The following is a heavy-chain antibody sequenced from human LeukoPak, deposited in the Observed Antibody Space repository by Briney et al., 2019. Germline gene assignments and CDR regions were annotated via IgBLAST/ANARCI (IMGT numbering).Heavy chain of an antibody. D-gene: IGHD5-12*01. V-gene: IGHV3-53*01. J-gene: IGHJ4*02. CDR3: ARGHKNSGYGTRGYSDY. CDR1: GFTVSSNY. CDR2: IYSGGST. Sequence: PGGTLRLSCAASGFTVSSNYMSWVRQAPGKGLEWVSVIYSGGSTYYADSVKGRFTISRDNSKNTLYLQMNSLRAEDTAVYYCARGHKNSGYGTRGYSDYWGQGTLVTVSS.